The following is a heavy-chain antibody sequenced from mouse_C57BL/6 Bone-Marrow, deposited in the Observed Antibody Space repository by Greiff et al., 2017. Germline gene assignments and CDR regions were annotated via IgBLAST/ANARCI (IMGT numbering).Heavy chain of an antibody. V-gene: IGHV5-17*01. D-gene: IGHD4-1*01. CDR3: ARDWDAY. CDR1: GFTFSDYG. Sequence: EVQLVESGGGLVKPGGSLKLSCAASGFTFSDYGMHWVRQAPEKGLEWVAYISSGSSTIYYADTVKGRFTISRDNAKNTLFLQMTSLRSEDTAMYYCARDWDAYWGQGTLVTVSA. CDR2: ISSGSSTI. J-gene: IGHJ3*01.